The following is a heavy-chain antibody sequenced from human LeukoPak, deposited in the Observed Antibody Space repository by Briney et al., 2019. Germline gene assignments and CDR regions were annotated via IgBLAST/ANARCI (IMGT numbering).Heavy chain of an antibody. Sequence: GGSLRLSCAPSEFTFSSYAMSWVRQAPGKGLEWVSAISGSGGSTYYADSVKGRFTISRDNSKNTLYLQMNSLRAEDTAVYYCAKGGLQTLFYWGQGTLVTVSS. V-gene: IGHV3-23*01. J-gene: IGHJ4*02. CDR2: ISGSGGST. CDR3: AKGGLQTLFY. D-gene: IGHD4-11*01. CDR1: EFTFSSYA.